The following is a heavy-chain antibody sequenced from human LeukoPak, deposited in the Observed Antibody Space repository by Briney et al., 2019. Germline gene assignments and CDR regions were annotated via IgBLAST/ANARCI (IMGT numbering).Heavy chain of an antibody. CDR3: ARRAYYYDSSGYPY. CDR2: INHSGST. D-gene: IGHD3-22*01. Sequence: PSETLSLTCAVSGYSISSGYYWGWIRQPPGKGLEWIGEINHSGSTNYNPSLKSRVTISVDTSKNQFSLKLSSVTAADTAVYYCARRAYYYDSSGYPYWGQGTLVTVSS. V-gene: IGHV4-38-2*01. CDR1: GYSISSGYY. J-gene: IGHJ4*02.